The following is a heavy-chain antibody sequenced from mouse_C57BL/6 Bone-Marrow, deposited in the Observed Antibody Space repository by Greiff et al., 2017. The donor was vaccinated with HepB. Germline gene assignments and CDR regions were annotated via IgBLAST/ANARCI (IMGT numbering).Heavy chain of an antibody. V-gene: IGHV5-6*02. CDR2: ISSGGSYT. D-gene: IGHD2-4*01. CDR3: ARQEGLRPDY. Sequence: DVKLVESGGDLVKPGGSLKLSCAASGFTFSSYGMSWVRQTPDKRLEWVATISSGGSYTYYPDSVKGRFTISRDNAKNTLYLQMSSLKSEDTAMYYCARQEGLRPDYWGQGTTLTVSS. J-gene: IGHJ2*01. CDR1: GFTFSSYG.